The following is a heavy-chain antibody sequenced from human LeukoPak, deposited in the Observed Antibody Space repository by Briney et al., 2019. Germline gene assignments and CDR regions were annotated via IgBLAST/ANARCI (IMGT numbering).Heavy chain of an antibody. CDR2: IYHSGST. Sequence: PSETLSLTCTVSGGSISSYYWSWIRQPPGKGLEWIGSIYHSGSTYYNPSLKSRVTISVDTSKNQFSLKLSSVTAADTAVYYCARDGFGVVIGHDYWGQGTLVTVSS. CDR3: ARDGFGVVIGHDY. CDR1: GGSISSYY. V-gene: IGHV4-38-2*02. D-gene: IGHD3-3*01. J-gene: IGHJ4*02.